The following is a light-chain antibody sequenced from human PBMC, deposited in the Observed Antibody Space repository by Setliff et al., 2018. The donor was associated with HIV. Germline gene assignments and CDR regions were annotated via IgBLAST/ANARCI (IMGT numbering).Light chain of an antibody. CDR3: AAWDDSLSGFV. CDR1: NSNIGSRT. J-gene: IGLJ1*01. Sequence: QSALTQPPSASATPGQRVTISCSGSNSNIGSRTVNWYQQLPGTAPKLLIYGNNQRPSGVPDRFSGSQSGTSASLAISGLQSEDEADYYCAAWDDSLSGFVFGTGTKVTVL. CDR2: GNN. V-gene: IGLV1-44*01.